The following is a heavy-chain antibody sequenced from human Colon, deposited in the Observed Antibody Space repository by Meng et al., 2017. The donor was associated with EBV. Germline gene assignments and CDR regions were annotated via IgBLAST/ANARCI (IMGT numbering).Heavy chain of an antibody. V-gene: IGHV4-34*01. CDR2: INHSGST. CDR3: AKLARPPYYNWNDGSRAYFDY. Sequence: QVQLKQWGAGLVKPSGTLSLTCAVYGGSFSDYSWTWIRQAPVTGLEWIGEINHSGSTNYNPSLKSRVTMSVDTSKNQFSLKLSSVTAADTAVYYCAKLARPPYYNWNDGSRAYFDYWGQGTLVTVSS. J-gene: IGHJ4*02. D-gene: IGHD1-20*01. CDR1: GGSFSDYS.